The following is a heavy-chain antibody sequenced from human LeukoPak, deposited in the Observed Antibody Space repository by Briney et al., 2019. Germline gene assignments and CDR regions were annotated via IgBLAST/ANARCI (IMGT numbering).Heavy chain of an antibody. J-gene: IGHJ6*04. CDR2: INHSGST. D-gene: IGHD2-2*01. CDR1: GGSFSGYY. Sequence: SETLSLTCAVYGGSFSGYYWSWIRQPPGKGLEWIGEINHSGSTNYNPSLKSRVTISVDTSKNQFSLKLSSVTAADTAVYYCASQMRQLPGSYYYYGMDVWGKGTTVTVSS. V-gene: IGHV4-34*01. CDR3: ASQMRQLPGSYYYYGMDV.